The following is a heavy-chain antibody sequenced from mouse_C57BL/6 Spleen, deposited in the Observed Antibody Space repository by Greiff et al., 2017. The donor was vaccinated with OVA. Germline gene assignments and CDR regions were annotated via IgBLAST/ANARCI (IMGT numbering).Heavy chain of an antibody. CDR3: TNYYGSSYPFAY. CDR2: IYPGNSDT. J-gene: IGHJ3*01. CDR1: GYTFTSYW. D-gene: IGHD1-1*01. Sequence: VQLQQSGTVLARPGASVKISCKTSGYTFTSYWMHWVKQRPGQGLEWIGAIYPGNSDTSYNQKFKGKAKLTAVTSASTAYMELSSLTNEDSAVYYCTNYYGSSYPFAYWGQGTLVTVSA. V-gene: IGHV1-5*01.